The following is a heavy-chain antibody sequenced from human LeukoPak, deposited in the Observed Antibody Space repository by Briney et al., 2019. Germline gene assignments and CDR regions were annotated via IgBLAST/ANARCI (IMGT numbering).Heavy chain of an antibody. CDR2: IYHSGST. CDR3: ARAPVSNNWFDP. V-gene: IGHV4-38-2*02. Sequence: SETLFLTCTVSGYSIGSACYWGWIRQPPGKGLEWIGNIYHSGSTYYNPSLKSRVTISMDTFKNQFSLKLSSVTAADTAMYYCARAPVSNNWFDPWGQGTLATVSS. J-gene: IGHJ5*02. D-gene: IGHD4-11*01. CDR1: GYSIGSACY.